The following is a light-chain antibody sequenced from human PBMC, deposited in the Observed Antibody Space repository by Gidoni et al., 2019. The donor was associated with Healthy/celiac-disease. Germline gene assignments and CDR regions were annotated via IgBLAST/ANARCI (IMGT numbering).Light chain of an antibody. CDR1: QSISSY. CDR2: AAS. Sequence: IQLTQSPSALAASVGDRVTIPCRASQSISSYLNWYQQKPGKAPKLLIYAASSLQSGVPSRFSGSGSGTEFTLTISSLQPEDFATYYCQQSYSTPRTFXQXTKLEIK. J-gene: IGKJ2*01. V-gene: IGKV1-39*01. CDR3: QQSYSTPRT.